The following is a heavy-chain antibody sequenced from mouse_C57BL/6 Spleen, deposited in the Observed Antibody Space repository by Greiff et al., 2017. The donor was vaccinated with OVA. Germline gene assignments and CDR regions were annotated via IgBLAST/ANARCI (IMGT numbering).Heavy chain of an antibody. CDR1: GFNIKDYY. CDR3: ARDASQVYFDY. V-gene: IGHV14-2*01. J-gene: IGHJ2*01. D-gene: IGHD3-2*02. Sequence: EVKLQQSGAELVKPGASVKLSCTASGFNIKDYYMHWVKQRTEQGLEWIGRIDTEDGETKYAPKFQGKATISTDTSSNTAYLQLSSLTAEDTAVYYCARDASQVYFDYWGHATTLTVSS. CDR2: IDTEDGET.